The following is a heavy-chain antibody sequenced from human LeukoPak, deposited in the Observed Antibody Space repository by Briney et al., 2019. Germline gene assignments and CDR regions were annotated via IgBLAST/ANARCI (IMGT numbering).Heavy chain of an antibody. Sequence: SETLSLTCTVSGGSISNSDYYWDWIRQPPGKGLEWIGSINYRGSTYYNPSLESRVTISVDTSKNQFSLKMSSVTAAGTAVYYCAREDPQTKVPEGMDIWGQGTTVTVSS. V-gene: IGHV4-39*02. CDR2: INYRGST. CDR1: GGSISNSDYY. D-gene: IGHD4/OR15-4a*01. J-gene: IGHJ6*02. CDR3: AREDPQTKVPEGMDI.